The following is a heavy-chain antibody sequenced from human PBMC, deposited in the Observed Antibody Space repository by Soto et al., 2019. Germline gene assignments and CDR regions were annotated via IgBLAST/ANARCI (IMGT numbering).Heavy chain of an antibody. Sequence: ASVKVSCKASGYTFTSYGISWVRQAPGQGLEWMGWISAYNGNTNYAQKLQGRVTMTTDTSTSTAYMELRSLRSDDTAVYYCATSGVINNSNWNLDDWRQGTLVTVS. CDR2: ISAYNGNT. D-gene: IGHD1-1*01. CDR1: GYTFTSYG. J-gene: IGHJ4*02. V-gene: IGHV1-18*01. CDR3: ATSGVINNSNWNLDD.